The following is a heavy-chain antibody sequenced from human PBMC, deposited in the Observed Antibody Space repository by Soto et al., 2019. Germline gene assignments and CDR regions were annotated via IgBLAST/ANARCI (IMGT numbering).Heavy chain of an antibody. Sequence: RRLSCQASGFNFDNYGMHWVRQAPGKGLEWVAVITYDGSFQYYADSVKGRFTISRDNSKNTLSLHLNTLKPEDTAVYHCAKDRVGGTFYTPLAFWGQGTLVTVSS. J-gene: IGHJ4*02. V-gene: IGHV3-30*18. CDR3: AKDRVGGTFYTPLAF. CDR1: GFNFDNYG. D-gene: IGHD1-7*01. CDR2: ITYDGSFQ.